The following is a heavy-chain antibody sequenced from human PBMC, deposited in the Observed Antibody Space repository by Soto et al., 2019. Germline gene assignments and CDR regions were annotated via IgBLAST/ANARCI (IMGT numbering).Heavy chain of an antibody. CDR1: GESFRGYY. Sequence: QVQLQQWGAGLLKPSETLSLSCAVYGESFRGYYWTWIRQPPGKGLEWIGEINHSGNTNYNPSLKSRVTISADTSKNQFSLKLNSMTAADTAVYYCARGEGGFQYWGQGTLVIGSS. CDR2: INHSGNT. V-gene: IGHV4-34*02. CDR3: ARGEGGFQY. J-gene: IGHJ1*01.